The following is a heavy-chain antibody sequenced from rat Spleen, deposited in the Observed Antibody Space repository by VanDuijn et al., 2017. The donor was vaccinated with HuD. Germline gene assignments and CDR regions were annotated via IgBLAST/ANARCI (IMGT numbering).Heavy chain of an antibody. V-gene: IGHV5-31*01. CDR2: IGYEGGNT. D-gene: IGHD1-9*01. CDR1: GFTFNNYW. Sequence: EVQLVESGGGLVQPGRSLKLSCVASGFTFNNYWMTWIRQAPGKGLEWVASIGYEGGNTYYGDSVKGRFTISRDNAKSTLYLQMNSLRSEDTTTYYCTREGYYGYTHYFDYWGQGVMVTVSS. J-gene: IGHJ2*01. CDR3: TREGYYGYTHYFDY.